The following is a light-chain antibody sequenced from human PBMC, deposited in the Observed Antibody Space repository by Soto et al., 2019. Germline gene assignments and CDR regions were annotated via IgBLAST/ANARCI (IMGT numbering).Light chain of an antibody. CDR1: SSDIGNYNY. CDR3: SSYAGSNNFVV. CDR2: EVS. J-gene: IGLJ2*01. Sequence: QSVLTQPPSASGSPGQSVTISCAGTSSDIGNYNYVSWYQQHPGKAPKLMIYEVSQRPSGVPDRFSDSKSGNTASLTVSGLQAEDEADYYCSSYAGSNNFVVFGGGTKLTVL. V-gene: IGLV2-8*01.